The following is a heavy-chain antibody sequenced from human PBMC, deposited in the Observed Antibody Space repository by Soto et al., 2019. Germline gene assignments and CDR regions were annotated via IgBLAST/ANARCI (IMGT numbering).Heavy chain of an antibody. D-gene: IGHD6-19*01. CDR1: GGSISSYY. V-gene: IGHV4-59*01. J-gene: IGHJ4*02. CDR2: IYYSGST. Sequence: PSETLSLTCTVSGGSISSYYWSWIRQPPGKGLEWIGYIYYSGSTNYNPSLKSRVTISVDTSKNQFSPKLSSVTAADTAVYYCARCGYSSGWYYFDYWGQGTLVTVSS. CDR3: ARCGYSSGWYYFDY.